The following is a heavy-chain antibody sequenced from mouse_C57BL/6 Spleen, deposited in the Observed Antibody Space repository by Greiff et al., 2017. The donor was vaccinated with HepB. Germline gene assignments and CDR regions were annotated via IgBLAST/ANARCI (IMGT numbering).Heavy chain of an antibody. V-gene: IGHV1-64*01. CDR2: IHPNSGST. Sequence: QVQLKQPGAELVKPGASVKLSCKASGYTFTSYWMHWVKQRPGQGLEWIGMIHPNSGSTNYNEKFKSKATLTVDKSSSTAYMQLSSLTSEDSAVYYCARSSLRGSSYYYAMDYWGQGTSVTVSS. D-gene: IGHD1-3*01. CDR3: ARSSLRGSSYYYAMDY. J-gene: IGHJ4*01. CDR1: GYTFTSYW.